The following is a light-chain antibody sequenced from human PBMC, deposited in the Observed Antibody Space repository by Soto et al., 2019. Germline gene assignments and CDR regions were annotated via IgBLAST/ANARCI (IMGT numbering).Light chain of an antibody. CDR2: AAS. J-gene: IGKJ2*01. CDR1: QSISSY. Sequence: DIQMTQSPSSLSASVGDRVTITCRASQSISSYLNWYQQKPGKAPKLLIYAASSLQSGVPSRFSGSGSGTDFNLTISSRQPEGFATYYCQQSYSTPYTFGQGTKLEIK. CDR3: QQSYSTPYT. V-gene: IGKV1-39*01.